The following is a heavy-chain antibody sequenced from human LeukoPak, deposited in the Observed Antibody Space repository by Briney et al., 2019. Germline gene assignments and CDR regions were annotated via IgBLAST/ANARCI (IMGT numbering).Heavy chain of an antibody. V-gene: IGHV3-23*01. Sequence: GRSLRLSCAASGFTFSSYGMSWVRQAPGKGLEWVSAISGSGGSTYYTDSVKGRFTISRDNSKNTLYLQMNSLRAEDTAVYYCAKDQGLYNDWGQGTLVTVSS. CDR3: AKDQGLYND. D-gene: IGHD1-14*01. CDR1: GFTFSSYG. J-gene: IGHJ4*02. CDR2: ISGSGGST.